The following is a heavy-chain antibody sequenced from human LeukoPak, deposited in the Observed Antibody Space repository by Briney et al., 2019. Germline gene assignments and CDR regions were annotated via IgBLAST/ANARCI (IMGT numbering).Heavy chain of an antibody. V-gene: IGHV4-61*02. CDR2: IYTSGST. CDR3: ASRGDGKQVDY. D-gene: IGHD5-24*01. CDR1: GGSISSGSYY. Sequence: SQTLSLTCTVSGGSISSGSYYWSWIRQPAGKGLEWIGRIYTSGSTNYNPSLKSQVTISVDTSKNQFSLKLSSVTAADTAVYYYASRGDGKQVDYWGQGTLVTVSS. J-gene: IGHJ4*02.